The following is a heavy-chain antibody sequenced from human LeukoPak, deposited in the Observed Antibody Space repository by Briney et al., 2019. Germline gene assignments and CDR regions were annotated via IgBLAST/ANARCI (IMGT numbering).Heavy chain of an antibody. Sequence: GGSLRLSCAASGFSSDDNAMYWVRQAPGKGLEWVSLISGDGATTYYADSVKGRFNISRDNSKSSLYLQMNSLRSEDSALYYCAKDNQRGGFQHWGQGTLVTASS. V-gene: IGHV3-43*02. CDR2: ISGDGATT. CDR1: GFSSDDNA. J-gene: IGHJ1*01. CDR3: AKDNQRGGFQH. D-gene: IGHD3-16*01.